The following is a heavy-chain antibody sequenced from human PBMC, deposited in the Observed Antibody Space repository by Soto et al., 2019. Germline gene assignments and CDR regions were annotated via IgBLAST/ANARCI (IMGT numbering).Heavy chain of an antibody. D-gene: IGHD3-10*01. CDR2: IGTSGHA. J-gene: IGHJ3*02. CDR3: AGGGGFGEQYSDAFDI. CDR1: GFTFSGYG. Sequence: EVQLVESGGGLVQAGGSLRLSCAASGFTFSGYGMHWVRQAAGESLEWVSVIGTSGHAFYADSVNGRFTITREDAKNSVYLQRNSLRDGDTAVYYCAGGGGFGEQYSDAFDIWGQGTMVTVSS. V-gene: IGHV3-13*01.